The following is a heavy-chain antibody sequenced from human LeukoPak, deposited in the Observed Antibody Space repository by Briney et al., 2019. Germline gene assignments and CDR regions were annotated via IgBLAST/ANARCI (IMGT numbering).Heavy chain of an antibody. CDR2: IKQDGSEK. J-gene: IGHJ6*03. Sequence: GGSLRLSCAASGFTLSSHWMSWVRQAPGKGLEWVANIKQDGSEKFYVDSVKGRFTISRDNAKNSLYLQMNSLRAEDTAVYYCARDPITISHQRYYYYCMDVWGKGTTVTVSS. CDR1: GFTLSSHW. V-gene: IGHV3-7*01. D-gene: IGHD3-10*01. CDR3: ARDPITISHQRYYYYCMDV.